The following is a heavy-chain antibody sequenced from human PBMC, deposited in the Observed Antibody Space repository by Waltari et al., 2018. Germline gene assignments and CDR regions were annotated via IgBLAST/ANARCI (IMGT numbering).Heavy chain of an antibody. CDR3: ARDPLLWFGELSYFDY. Sequence: QVQLVQSGAEVKKPGASVKVSCKASGYTFTSYAMHWVRQAPGQRLEWMGWINAGKGNTKDSQKCQGRVTITRDTSASTAYMELSSLRSEDTAVYYCARDPLLWFGELSYFDYWGQGTLVTVSS. J-gene: IGHJ4*02. CDR1: GYTFTSYA. V-gene: IGHV1-3*01. D-gene: IGHD3-10*01. CDR2: INAGKGNT.